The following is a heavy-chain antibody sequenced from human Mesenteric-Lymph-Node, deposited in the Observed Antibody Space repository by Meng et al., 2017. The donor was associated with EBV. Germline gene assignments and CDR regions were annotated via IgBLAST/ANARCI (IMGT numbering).Heavy chain of an antibody. CDR2: INPNRGDT. D-gene: IGHD4-17*01. CDR1: ESTCIGCY. V-gene: IGHV1-2*06. J-gene: IGHJ4*02. CDR3: ARGPMTTVTMDDY. Sequence: AELKKPGGSGKVSWKAAESTCIGCYIQWVRQAHGQGLEWMGRINPNRGDTNYAQRFQGRVTMTRDTSISTAYMELSSLRSDDTAVYFCARGPMTTVTMDDYWGQGTLVTVSS.